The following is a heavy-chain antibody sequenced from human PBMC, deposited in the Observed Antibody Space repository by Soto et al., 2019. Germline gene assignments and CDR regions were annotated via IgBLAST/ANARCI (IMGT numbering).Heavy chain of an antibody. V-gene: IGHV6-1*01. CDR2: TYYRSKWYN. J-gene: IGHJ3*02. CDR3: ARGPWVDDYSAFDI. CDR1: GGSVCSNREA. Sequence: SQTVSLTCAICGGSVCSNREAWNWIRKSPTRGLEWLGRTYYRSKWYNDYAVSVKSRITINPDTSKNQFSLQLNSVTPEDTAVYYCARGPWVDDYSAFDIWGQGTMVTVSS. D-gene: IGHD5-12*01.